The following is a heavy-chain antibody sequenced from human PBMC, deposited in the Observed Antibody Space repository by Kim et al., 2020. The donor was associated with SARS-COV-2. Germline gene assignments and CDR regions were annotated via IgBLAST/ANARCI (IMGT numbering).Heavy chain of an antibody. CDR2: INSDWSST. J-gene: IGHJ6*02. D-gene: IGHD3-10*01. Sequence: GGSLRLSCAASGFTFSSYWMHWVRQAPGKGLVWVSRINSDWSSTSYADSVKGRFTISRDNAKNTLYLQMNSLRAEDTSVYYCARERITMVRGVIDYGMDVWGQGTTVTVS. V-gene: IGHV3-74*01. CDR3: ARERITMVRGVIDYGMDV. CDR1: GFTFSSYW.